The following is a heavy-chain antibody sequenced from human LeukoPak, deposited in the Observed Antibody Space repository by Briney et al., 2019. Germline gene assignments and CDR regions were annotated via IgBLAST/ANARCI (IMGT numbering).Heavy chain of an antibody. CDR2: ISGSSTYI. V-gene: IGHV3-21*01. CDR1: GFTFSSYS. D-gene: IGHD1-26*01. CDR3: ARDSVSGSYFDY. J-gene: IGHJ4*02. Sequence: GGSLRLSCAASGFTFSSYSMNWVRQAPGKGLEWVSSISGSSTYIYYADSVKGRFTISRDNAKNSLYLQMNSLRAEDTAVYYCARDSVSGSYFDYWGQGTLVTVSS.